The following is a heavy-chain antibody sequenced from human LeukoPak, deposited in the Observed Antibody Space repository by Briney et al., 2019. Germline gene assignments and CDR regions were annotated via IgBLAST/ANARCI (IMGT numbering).Heavy chain of an antibody. J-gene: IGHJ4*02. CDR2: ISSSSGFI. CDR1: GFTFSSYS. Sequence: PGGSLRLSCAASGFTFSSYSLNWVRQAPGKGLEWVSSISSSSGFIYYADSLKGRFTISRDNAKNSLYLQMNSLRAEDTAVYYCARSPKYSGSPADFDYWGQGTLVTVSS. CDR3: ARSPKYSGSPADFDY. V-gene: IGHV3-21*01. D-gene: IGHD1-26*01.